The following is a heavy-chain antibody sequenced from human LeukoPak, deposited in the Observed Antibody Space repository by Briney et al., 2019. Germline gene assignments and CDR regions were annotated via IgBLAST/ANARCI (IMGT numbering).Heavy chain of an antibody. V-gene: IGHV3-7*01. D-gene: IGHD5-24*01. CDR2: IKQDGSEK. CDR1: GFTFSSYW. J-gene: IGHJ4*02. Sequence: GGSLRLSCAASGFTFSSYWMSWVRQAPGKGLEWVANIKQDGSEKYYVDSVKGRFTVTRDDAKNSLYLQMNSLRAEDTALYYCARGRDRCGWSPYDYWGQGTLVTVSS. CDR3: ARGRDRCGWSPYDY.